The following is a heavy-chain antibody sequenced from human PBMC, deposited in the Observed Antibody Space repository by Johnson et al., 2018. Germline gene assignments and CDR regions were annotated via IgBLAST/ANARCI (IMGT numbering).Heavy chain of an antibody. CDR3: AKVRYGYLMDY. J-gene: IGHJ4*02. V-gene: IGHV3-74*02. CDR1: GFTFSSYW. D-gene: IGHD5-18*01. CDR2: INSDGSST. Sequence: EVQLLESGGGLVQPGGSLRLSCAASGFTFSSYWMHWVRQAPGKGLVWVSRINSDGSSTSYADSVKGRFTLSRDNAKNTLDLQMNSRRDEDTAGYYCAKVRYGYLMDYWGQGTLVTVSS.